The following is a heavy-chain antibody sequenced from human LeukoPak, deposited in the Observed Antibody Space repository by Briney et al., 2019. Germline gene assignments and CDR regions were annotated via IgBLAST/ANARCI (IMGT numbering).Heavy chain of an antibody. CDR1: GGSIDRSTYY. V-gene: IGHV4-39*07. D-gene: IGHD3-9*01. Sequence: SETLSLTCTVSGGSIDRSTYYWGWIRQPPGKGLEWIGSIYYSGSTYYNPSLRSRVTIFGDTSKNQFFLKLSSVTAADTAVYYCARARYVNSFYAFDIWGQGTLVTVSS. J-gene: IGHJ3*02. CDR2: IYYSGST. CDR3: ARARYVNSFYAFDI.